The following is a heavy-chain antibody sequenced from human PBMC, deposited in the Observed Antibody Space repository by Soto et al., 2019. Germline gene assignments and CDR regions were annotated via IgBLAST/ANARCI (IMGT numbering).Heavy chain of an antibody. V-gene: IGHV1-3*01. J-gene: IGHJ4*02. CDR3: ARIGDYGDQYYFDY. CDR1: GYTFTSYA. Sequence: QVPLVQSGAEVKKPGASVKVSCKASGYTFTSYAMHWVRQAPGQRLEWMGWINAGNGNTKYSQKFQGRVTITRDTSASTAYMELSSLRSEDTAVYYCARIGDYGDQYYFDYWGQGTLVTVSS. CDR2: INAGNGNT. D-gene: IGHD4-17*01.